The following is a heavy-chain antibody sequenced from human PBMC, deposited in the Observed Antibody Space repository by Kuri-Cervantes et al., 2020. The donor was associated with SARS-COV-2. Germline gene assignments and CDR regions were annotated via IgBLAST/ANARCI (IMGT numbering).Heavy chain of an antibody. V-gene: IGHV4-38-2*02. D-gene: IGHD3-9*01. J-gene: IGHJ6*03. Sequence: SETLSLTCTVSGYSISSGYYWGWIRQPPGKGLEWIGSIYHSGSTYYNPSLKSRVTISVDTSKSQFSLKLSSVTAADTAVYYCARDGLTGYYDYYMDVWGKGTTVTVSS. CDR1: GYSISSGYY. CDR3: ARDGLTGYYDYYMDV. CDR2: IYHSGST.